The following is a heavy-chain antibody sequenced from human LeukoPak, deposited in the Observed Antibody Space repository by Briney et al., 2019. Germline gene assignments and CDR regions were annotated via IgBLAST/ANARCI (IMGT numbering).Heavy chain of an antibody. V-gene: IGHV3-9*01. Sequence: GGSLRLSCAASGFTFDDYAMHWVRQAPGKGLEWVSGISWNSGSIGYADSVKGRFTISRDNAKNSLYLQMNSLRAEDTALYYCAKVGGGXXXWFDPWGQGTLVTVSS. J-gene: IGHJ5*02. CDR1: GFTFDDYA. CDR3: AKVGGGXXXWFDP. D-gene: IGHD2-15*01. CDR2: ISWNSGSI.